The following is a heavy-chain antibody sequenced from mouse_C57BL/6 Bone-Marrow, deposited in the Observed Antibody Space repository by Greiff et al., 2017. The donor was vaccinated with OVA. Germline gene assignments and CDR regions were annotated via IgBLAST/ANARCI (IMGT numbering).Heavy chain of an antibody. CDR1: GYTFTSYW. CDR2: IYPGSGST. CDR3: ARGGQLRLHAMDY. D-gene: IGHD3-2*02. J-gene: IGHJ4*01. Sequence: VQLQQPGAELVKPGASVKMSCKASGYTFTSYWITWVKQRPGQGLEWIGDIYPGSGSTNYNEKFKSKATLTVDTSSSTAYMQLSSLTSKDAAVYYCARGGQLRLHAMDYWGQGTSVTVSS. V-gene: IGHV1-55*01.